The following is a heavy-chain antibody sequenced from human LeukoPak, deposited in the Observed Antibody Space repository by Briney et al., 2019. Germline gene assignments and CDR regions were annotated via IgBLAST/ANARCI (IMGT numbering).Heavy chain of an antibody. CDR3: ARDRSSSVWSDYFDY. CDR1: GYTFTSDG. V-gene: IGHV1-18*01. CDR2: ISAYNGNT. J-gene: IGHJ4*02. D-gene: IGHD6-19*01. Sequence: ASVKVSCKASGYTFTSDGISWVRQAPGQGLEWMGWISAYNGNTNYAQKLQGRVTMTTDTSTSTAYMELRSLRSDDTAVYYCARDRSSSVWSDYFDYWGQGTLVTVSS.